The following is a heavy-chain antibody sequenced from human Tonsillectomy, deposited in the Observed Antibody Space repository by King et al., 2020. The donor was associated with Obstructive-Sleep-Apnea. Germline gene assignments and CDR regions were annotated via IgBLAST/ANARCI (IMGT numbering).Heavy chain of an antibody. CDR2: IHWAGGST. CDR1: GFTFHDYT. D-gene: IGHD2-21*01. Sequence: QLVQSGGAVIQPGGSLRLSCAASGFTFHDYTMHWVRQVPGKGLEWVSLIHWAGGSTYYADSVRGSCPISRDNSKYSLYLQMHSLRSEDSALYYCARGRGEGYFDYWGQGTLVTVSS. V-gene: IGHV3-43*01. CDR3: ARGRGEGYFDY. J-gene: IGHJ4*02.